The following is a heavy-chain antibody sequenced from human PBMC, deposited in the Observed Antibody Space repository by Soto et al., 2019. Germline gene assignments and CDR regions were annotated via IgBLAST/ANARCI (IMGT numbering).Heavy chain of an antibody. Sequence: QVQLVQSGAEVKKPGSSVKVSCKASGGTFSSYAISWVRQAPGQGLEWMGGIIPIFGTANYAQKFQGRVTITADESTSTAYRELSSLRSEDTAGYYCAREGGGSSWYGYNWFDPWGQGTLVTVSS. V-gene: IGHV1-69*01. CDR3: AREGGGSSWYGYNWFDP. J-gene: IGHJ5*02. CDR1: GGTFSSYA. D-gene: IGHD6-13*01. CDR2: IIPIFGTA.